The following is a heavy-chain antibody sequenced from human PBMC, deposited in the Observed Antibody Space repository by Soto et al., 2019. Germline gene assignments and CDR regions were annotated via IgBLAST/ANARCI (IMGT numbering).Heavy chain of an antibody. CDR1: GFTFTTYG. V-gene: IGHV3-30*18. D-gene: IGHD3-10*01. Sequence: QVQLVESGGGVVQPGRSLRLSCAASGFTFTTYGMHWVRQAPGKGLEWVAVISYDGSYIYYADSVKGRFSISRNNSKNTLYLQMNGLRAEDTAVYYCAKSPSGDRGNYFDYWGQGTLVTVSS. J-gene: IGHJ4*02. CDR2: ISYDGSYI. CDR3: AKSPSGDRGNYFDY.